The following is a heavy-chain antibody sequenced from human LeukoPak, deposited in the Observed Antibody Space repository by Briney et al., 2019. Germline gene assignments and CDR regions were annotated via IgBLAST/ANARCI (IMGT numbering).Heavy chain of an antibody. CDR1: GYTFTGYY. D-gene: IGHD1-1*01. J-gene: IGHJ4*02. CDR2: INPNSGGT. V-gene: IGHV1-2*02. CDR3: ARDLNWNFGRGFDY. Sequence: ASVKVSCKASGYTFTGYYMHWVRQAPGQGLEWMGWINPNSGGTNYAQKFQGRVTMTRDTSISTAYMELSRLRSDDTAVYYCARDLNWNFGRGFDYWGQGTLVTVSS.